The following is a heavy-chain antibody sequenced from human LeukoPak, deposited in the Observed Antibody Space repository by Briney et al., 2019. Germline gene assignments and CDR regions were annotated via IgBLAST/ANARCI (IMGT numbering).Heavy chain of an antibody. CDR1: DYSISSAYY. V-gene: IGHV4-38-2*02. CDR3: ARTDSSGYYNWFDP. J-gene: IGHJ5*02. D-gene: IGHD3-22*01. CDR2: MHHSGRT. Sequence: PSETLSLTCSVSDYSISSAYYWGWIRQPPVKGLEWIGSMHHSGRTYYNPSLKSRVTISVDTSKNQFSLNLSSVTAADTAVYYCARTDSSGYYNWFDPWGQGTLVTVSS.